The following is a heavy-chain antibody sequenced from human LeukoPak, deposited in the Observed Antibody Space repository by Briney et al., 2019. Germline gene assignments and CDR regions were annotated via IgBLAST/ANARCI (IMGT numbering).Heavy chain of an antibody. Sequence: SETLSLTCTVSGGSICSYCWSWIRQPPGKGLEWIGYIYYSGSTNYNPSLKSRVTISVDTSKNQFSLKLSSVTAADTAVYYCARGGHYYDSLGAFDIWGQGTMVTVSS. D-gene: IGHD3-22*01. V-gene: IGHV4-59*01. CDR1: GGSICSYC. CDR3: ARGGHYYDSLGAFDI. CDR2: IYYSGST. J-gene: IGHJ3*02.